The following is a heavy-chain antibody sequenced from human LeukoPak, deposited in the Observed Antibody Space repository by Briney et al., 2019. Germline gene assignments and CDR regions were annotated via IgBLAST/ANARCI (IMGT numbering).Heavy chain of an antibody. CDR1: GGSISSSTYY. Sequence: PSETLSLTCTVSGGSISSSTYYWGWIRQPPGKGLEWIGYIYYSGSTNYNPSLKSRVTISVDTSKNQFSLKLSSVTAADTAVYYCARGSVVVLFDYWGQGTLVTVSS. CDR2: IYYSGST. CDR3: ARGSVVVLFDY. J-gene: IGHJ4*02. V-gene: IGHV4-61*05. D-gene: IGHD2-15*01.